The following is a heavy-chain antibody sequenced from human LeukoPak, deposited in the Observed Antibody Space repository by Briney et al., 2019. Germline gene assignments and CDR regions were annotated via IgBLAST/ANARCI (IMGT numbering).Heavy chain of an antibody. Sequence: SETLSLTCAVYGGSFSGYYWSWIRQPPGKGLEWIGEINHSGSTNYNPSLKSRVTISVDTSKNQFSLKLSSVTAADTAVYYCARGQTNWGASCYYYYYMDVWGKGTTVTVSS. CDR2: INHSGST. D-gene: IGHD7-27*01. V-gene: IGHV4-34*01. CDR3: ARGQTNWGASCYYYYYMDV. CDR1: GGSFSGYY. J-gene: IGHJ6*03.